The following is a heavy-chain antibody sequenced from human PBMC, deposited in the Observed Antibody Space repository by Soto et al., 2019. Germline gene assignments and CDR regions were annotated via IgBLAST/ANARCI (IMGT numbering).Heavy chain of an antibody. CDR2: TYYRSNWRH. D-gene: IGHD6-19*01. CDR1: GDSVSSNTAA. J-gene: IGHJ4*02. V-gene: IGHV6-1*01. CDR3: ARGVAGSGFDL. Sequence: PLSLTCAISGDSVSSNTAAWNWIRSSPSRGLEWLGRTYYRSNWRHDYAVSVKSRITVNPDTSKNHFSLQLNSVTPDDTAVYYCARGVAGSGFDLWGQGTMVTVYS.